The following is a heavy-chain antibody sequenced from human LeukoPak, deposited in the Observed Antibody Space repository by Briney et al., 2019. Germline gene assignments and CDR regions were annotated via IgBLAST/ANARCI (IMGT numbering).Heavy chain of an antibody. Sequence: SETLSLTCTVSGDSISSLYWSWIRQPPGKGLEWMGSIYYSGSTTYNPSLQSRVAISLDASKNQFSLRLSSVTAADTAVYYCARWRYSTSSAWFDTWGQGTLVTVSS. CDR2: IYYSGST. CDR3: ARWRYSTSSAWFDT. V-gene: IGHV4-59*08. CDR1: GDSISSLY. D-gene: IGHD6-6*01. J-gene: IGHJ5*02.